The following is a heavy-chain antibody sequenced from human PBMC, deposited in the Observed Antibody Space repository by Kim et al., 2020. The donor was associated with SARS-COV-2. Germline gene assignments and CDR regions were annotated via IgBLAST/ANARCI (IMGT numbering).Heavy chain of an antibody. Sequence: GGSLRLSCAASGFTVSSNYMSWVRQAPGKWLEWVSVIYSGGSTYYADSVKGRFTISRDNSKNTLYLQMNSLRAEDTAVYYCARDSGDSSGYYYYYGMDVWGQGTTVTVSS. CDR1: GFTVSSNY. D-gene: IGHD3-22*01. V-gene: IGHV3-53*01. CDR2: IYSGGST. J-gene: IGHJ6*02. CDR3: ARDSGDSSGYYYYYGMDV.